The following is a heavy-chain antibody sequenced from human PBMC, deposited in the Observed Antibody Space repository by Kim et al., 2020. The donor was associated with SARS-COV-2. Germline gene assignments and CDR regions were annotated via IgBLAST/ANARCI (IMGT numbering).Heavy chain of an antibody. CDR2: SSSEI. J-gene: IGHJ4*02. CDR3: ARAAGTTH. D-gene: IGHD1-1*01. V-gene: IGHV3-21*01. Sequence: SSSEIYNADSVKARFTIPRDNAKNSLYLKMNSLRAEDTAVYYCARAAGTTHGGQGTLVTVSS.